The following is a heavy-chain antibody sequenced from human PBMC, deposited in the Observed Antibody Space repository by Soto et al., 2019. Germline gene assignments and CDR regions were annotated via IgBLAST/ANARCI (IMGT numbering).Heavy chain of an antibody. V-gene: IGHV3-23*01. J-gene: IGHJ4*02. CDR1: GFTFSTYA. CDR2: ISGSGGGT. D-gene: IGHD1-1*01. CDR3: AKDKGNWNIPFDF. Sequence: GGSLRLSCAASGFTFSTYAMSWVRQAPGKGLEWVSYISGSGGGTYYADSVKGRFTISRDNSKNTLYPQMNSLRVEDTAVYYCAKDKGNWNIPFDFWGQGTLVTVSS.